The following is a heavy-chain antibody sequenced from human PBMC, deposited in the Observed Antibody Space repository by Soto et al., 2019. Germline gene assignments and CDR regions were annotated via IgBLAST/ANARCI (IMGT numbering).Heavy chain of an antibody. CDR1: GGSISSSSYY. CDR3: ARHSGSRLLFFDY. Sequence: QLQLQESGPGLVKPSETLSLTCTVSGGSISSSSYYWGWIRQPPGKGLEWIGSIYYSGSTYYNPSLKSRVTISVDTSKNQFSLKLSSVTAADTAVYYCARHSGSRLLFFDYWGQGTLVTVSS. CDR2: IYYSGST. V-gene: IGHV4-39*01. J-gene: IGHJ4*02. D-gene: IGHD2-2*01.